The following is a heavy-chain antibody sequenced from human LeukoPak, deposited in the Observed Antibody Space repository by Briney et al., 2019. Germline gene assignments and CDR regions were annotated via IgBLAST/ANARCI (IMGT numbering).Heavy chain of an antibody. Sequence: SETLSLTCGVSGGSTSSSNWWTWIRQSAGKGLEWIGEVRHRRGVNYNPSLKSRVTISLDRSKNEFSLELTSVTAADTAIYYCARKLLYFGEWSGFDIWGQGTKVIVSS. CDR2: VRHRRGV. CDR3: ARKLLYFGEWSGFDI. V-gene: IGHV4-4*02. CDR1: GGSTSSSNW. J-gene: IGHJ3*02. D-gene: IGHD3-10*01.